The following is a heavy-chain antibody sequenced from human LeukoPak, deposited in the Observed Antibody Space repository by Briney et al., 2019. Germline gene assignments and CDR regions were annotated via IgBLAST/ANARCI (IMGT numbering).Heavy chain of an antibody. CDR2: MSWNGGSI. CDR1: GFTFDDYA. CDR3: AREPSAVAGYYFDY. J-gene: IGHJ4*02. Sequence: PGGSLRLSCEASGFTFDDYAMHWVRQAPGKGLEWVSGMSWNGGSIGYADSVKGRFTISRDNSKNTLYLQMNSLRAEDTAVYYCAREPSAVAGYYFDYWGQGTLVTVSS. D-gene: IGHD6-19*01. V-gene: IGHV3-9*01.